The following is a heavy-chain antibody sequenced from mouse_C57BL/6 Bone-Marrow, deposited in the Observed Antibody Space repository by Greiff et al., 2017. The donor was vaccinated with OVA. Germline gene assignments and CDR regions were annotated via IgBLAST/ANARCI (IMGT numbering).Heavy chain of an antibody. Sequence: QVQLQQSGAELARPGASVKLSCKASGYTFTSYGISWVKQRTGQGLEWIGEIYPRSGNTYYNEKFKGKATLTADKSSSTAYMELRSLTSEDSAVYFFENWYYFYYWGQGTTLTVSS. CDR2: IYPRSGNT. J-gene: IGHJ2*01. V-gene: IGHV1-81*01. D-gene: IGHD4-1*01. CDR3: ENWYYFYY. CDR1: GYTFTSYG.